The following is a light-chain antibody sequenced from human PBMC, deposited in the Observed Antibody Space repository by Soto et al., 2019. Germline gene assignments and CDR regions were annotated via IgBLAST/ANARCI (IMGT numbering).Light chain of an antibody. CDR1: QTISNN. CDR3: QQYNMWPLHT. V-gene: IGKV3-15*01. J-gene: IGKJ2*01. CDR2: GAS. Sequence: EIVMTQSPATLSVSPGERATLYCRASQTISNNLAWYQQKPGQAPRLLIYGASTRASGIPARFSGRGSGTEFTLTISSLQSEDFAVYYCQQYNMWPLHTFGQGTKLEIK.